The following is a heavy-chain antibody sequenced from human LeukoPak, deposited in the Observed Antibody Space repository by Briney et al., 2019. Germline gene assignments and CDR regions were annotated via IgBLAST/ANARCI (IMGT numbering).Heavy chain of an antibody. V-gene: IGHV3-30*03. CDR3: AGDIEGPVVY. CDR2: ISSDGSNK. Sequence: GRSLRLSCAASGFTFNSYAMHWVRQAPGKGLEWVALISSDGSNKYYADSVKGRFTISRDNSKNTLYLQMNSLRAEDTTVYYCAGDIEGPVVYWGQGTLVTVSS. D-gene: IGHD3-16*02. J-gene: IGHJ4*02. CDR1: GFTFNSYA.